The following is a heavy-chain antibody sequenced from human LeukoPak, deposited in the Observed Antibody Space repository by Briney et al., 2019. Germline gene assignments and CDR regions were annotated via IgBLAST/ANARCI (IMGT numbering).Heavy chain of an antibody. CDR2: INPNSGGT. D-gene: IGHD6-19*01. J-gene: IGHJ6*02. V-gene: IGHV1-2*02. Sequence: ASVKVSCKASGYTFTDCYVHWVRQAPGQGLEWMGWINPNSGGTNYAQKFQGRVTMTRDTSISTAYMELRSLRSDDTAVYYCARDGSEQWPEAEYYYYYYGMDVWGQGTTVTVSS. CDR3: ARDGSEQWPEAEYYYYYYGMDV. CDR1: GYTFTDCY.